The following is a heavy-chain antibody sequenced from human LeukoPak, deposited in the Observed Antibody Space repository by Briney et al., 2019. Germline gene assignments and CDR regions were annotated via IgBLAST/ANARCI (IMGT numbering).Heavy chain of an antibody. CDR3: AKSGSSGPFRNNWFDP. V-gene: IGHV3-23*01. Sequence: PGGSLRLSCAASGFTFSSYGMSWVRQAPGKGLEWVSAISGSGGSTYYADSVKGRFTISRDNSKNTLYLQMNSLRAEDTAVYYCAKSGSSGPFRNNWFDPWGQGTLVTVSS. CDR1: GFTFSSYG. CDR2: ISGSGGST. J-gene: IGHJ5*02. D-gene: IGHD3-22*01.